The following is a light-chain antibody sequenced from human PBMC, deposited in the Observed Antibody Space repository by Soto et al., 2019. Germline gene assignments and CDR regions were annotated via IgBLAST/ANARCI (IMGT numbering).Light chain of an antibody. Sequence: GDSVIITCRASQDIRVDVGWLQQRPGHAPNLLIYAASTLPTGVPSTFTGSGSGTDFTLTINDLQPEDVATYFCLQDYDFPFTFGQGTKLEI. CDR1: QDIRVD. J-gene: IGKJ2*01. CDR3: LQDYDFPFT. V-gene: IGKV1-6*01. CDR2: AAS.